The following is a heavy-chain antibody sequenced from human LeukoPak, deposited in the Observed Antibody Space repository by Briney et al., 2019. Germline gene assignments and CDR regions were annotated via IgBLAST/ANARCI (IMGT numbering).Heavy chain of an antibody. J-gene: IGHJ6*02. CDR3: ARADDFWSGYYYYYYYGMDV. V-gene: IGHV4-30-4*01. CDR2: IYYSGST. Sequence: SETLSLTCTVSGGSVSGGDYYWSWIRQPPGKGPEWIGYIYYSGSTYYNPSLKSRVTISVDTSKNQFSLKLSSVTAADTAVYYCARADDFWSGYYYYYYYGMDVWGQGTTVTVSS. D-gene: IGHD3-3*01. CDR1: GGSVSGGDYY.